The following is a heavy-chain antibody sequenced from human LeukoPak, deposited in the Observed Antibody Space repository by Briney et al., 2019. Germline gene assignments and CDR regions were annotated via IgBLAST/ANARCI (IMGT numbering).Heavy chain of an antibody. CDR2: ISSSSSYI. Sequence: GGSLRLSCAASGFTFSSYSMNWVRQAPGKGLEWVSSISSSSSYIYYADSVKGRFTISRGNAKNSLYLQMNSLRAEDTAVYYCARDLGGSYGGGGAFDIWGQGTMVTVSS. V-gene: IGHV3-21*01. J-gene: IGHJ3*02. D-gene: IGHD1-26*01. CDR3: ARDLGGSYGGGGAFDI. CDR1: GFTFSSYS.